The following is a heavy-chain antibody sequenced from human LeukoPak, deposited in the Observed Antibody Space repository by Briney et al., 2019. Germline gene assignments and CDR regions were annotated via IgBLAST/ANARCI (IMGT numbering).Heavy chain of an antibody. D-gene: IGHD3-22*01. CDR2: MYYSGST. V-gene: IGHV4-39*01. CDR1: GGSISSSSDY. Sequence: SETLSLTCTVSGGSISSSSDYWGWIRQSPGKGLEWIGSMYYSGSTYYNPSLKSRVTISVDTSRNQFSLKLSSVTAADTAVYYCARPNNFDSSGYYYVHAFDIWGQGTMVTVSS. CDR3: ARPNNFDSSGYYYVHAFDI. J-gene: IGHJ3*02.